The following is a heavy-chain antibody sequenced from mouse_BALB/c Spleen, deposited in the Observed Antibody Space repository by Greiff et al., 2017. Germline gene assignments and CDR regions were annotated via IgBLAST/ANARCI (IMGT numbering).Heavy chain of an antibody. J-gene: IGHJ4*01. V-gene: IGHV5-6-5*01. CDR3: ARHYRYDGYAMDY. CDR1: GFTFSSYA. CDR2: ISSGGST. D-gene: IGHD2-14*01. Sequence: EVQVVESGGGLVKPGGSLKLSCAASGFTFSSYAMSWVRQTPEKRLEWVASISSGGSTYYPDSVKGRFTISRDNARNILYLQMSSLRSEVTAMYYCARHYRYDGYAMDYWGQGTSVTVSS.